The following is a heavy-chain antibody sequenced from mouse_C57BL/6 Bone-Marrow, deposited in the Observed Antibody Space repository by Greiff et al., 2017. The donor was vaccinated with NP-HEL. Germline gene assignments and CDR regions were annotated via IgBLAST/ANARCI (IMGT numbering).Heavy chain of an antibody. CDR1: GYTFTSYW. V-gene: IGHV1-55*01. Sequence: QVQLQQPGAELVKPGASVKLSCKASGYTFTSYWITWVKQRPGQGLEWIGDIYPGSGCTNYNEKFKSKATLTVDTSTSTAYMQLSSLTSEDTAVYCSARYEAVRGLGYWGQGTTLTVSS. J-gene: IGHJ2*01. CDR2: IYPGSGCT. D-gene: IGHD2-14*01. CDR3: ARYEAVRGLGY.